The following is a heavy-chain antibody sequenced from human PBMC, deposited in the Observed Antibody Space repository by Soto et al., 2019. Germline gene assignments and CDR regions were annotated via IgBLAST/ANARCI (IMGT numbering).Heavy chain of an antibody. Sequence: GGSLRLSCAASGFTFSSYALTWVRQAPGKGLEWVSVIGASGSSTFHADSVKGRFTISRDNSKNTLFLQMNSLRAEDTAVYYCAKVVDYDSTGYYSHLDHWGQGTLVTVSS. CDR1: GFTFSSYA. CDR3: AKVVDYDSTGYYSHLDH. J-gene: IGHJ4*02. CDR2: IGASGSST. V-gene: IGHV3-23*01. D-gene: IGHD3-22*01.